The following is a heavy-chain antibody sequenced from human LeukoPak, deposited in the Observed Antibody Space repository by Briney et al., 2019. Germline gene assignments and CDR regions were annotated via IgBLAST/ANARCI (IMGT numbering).Heavy chain of an antibody. J-gene: IGHJ4*02. CDR1: GGSISSRTYY. CDR3: ARDFGDWRTDY. V-gene: IGHV4-39*07. D-gene: IGHD2-21*02. CDR2: INYSGKI. Sequence: SETLSLTCTVSGGSISSRTYYWAWIRQPPGKGLEWIGSINYSGKITYNPSLKSRVTVSLDTSKNQLSLTLSSVTAADTAVYYCARDFGDWRTDYWGQGTLVTFSS.